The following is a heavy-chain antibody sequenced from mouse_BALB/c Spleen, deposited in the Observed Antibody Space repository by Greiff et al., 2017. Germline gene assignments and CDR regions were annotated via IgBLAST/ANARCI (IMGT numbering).Heavy chain of an antibody. CDR1: GYSITSGYY. Sequence: EVQLVESGPGLVKPSQSLSLTCSVTGYSITSGYYWNWIRQFPGNKLEWMGYISYDGSNNYNPSLKNRISITRDTSKNQFFLKLNSVTTEDTATYYCARIDDGYSFAYWGQGTLVTVSA. V-gene: IGHV3-6*02. CDR3: ARIDDGYSFAY. D-gene: IGHD2-3*01. J-gene: IGHJ3*01. CDR2: ISYDGSN.